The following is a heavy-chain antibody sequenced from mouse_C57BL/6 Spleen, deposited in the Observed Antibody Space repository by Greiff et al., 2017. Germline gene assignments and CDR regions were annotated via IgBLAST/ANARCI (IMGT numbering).Heavy chain of an antibody. CDR2: IDPSDSYT. CDR1: GYTFTSYW. Sequence: QVQLQQPGAELVMPGASVKLSCKASGYTFTSYWMHWVKQRPGQGLEWIGEIDPSDSYTNYNQKFKGKSTLTVDKSSSTAYMQLSSLTSEDSAVYYCARRGYSNYEDAMDYWGQGTSVTVSS. D-gene: IGHD2-5*01. J-gene: IGHJ4*01. V-gene: IGHV1-69*01. CDR3: ARRGYSNYEDAMDY.